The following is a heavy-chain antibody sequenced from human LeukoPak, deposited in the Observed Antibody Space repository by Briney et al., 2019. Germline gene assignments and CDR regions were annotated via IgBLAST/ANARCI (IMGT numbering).Heavy chain of an antibody. CDR2: NSGSVGST. D-gene: IGHD3-9*01. Sequence: GGSLRPSCTASGFTFSSYGMSWVRQAPGKGLEWVSTNSGSVGSTYYADSVQGRFTISRDNSKNTLFLQMHSLRVEDTAVYYCAALPTGYQNFDYWGQGTLVTVSS. V-gene: IGHV3-23*01. J-gene: IGHJ4*02. CDR1: GFTFSSYG. CDR3: AALPTGYQNFDY.